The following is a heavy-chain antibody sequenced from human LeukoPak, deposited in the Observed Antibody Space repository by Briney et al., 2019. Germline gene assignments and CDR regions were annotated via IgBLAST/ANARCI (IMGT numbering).Heavy chain of an antibody. CDR3: ARVCCYFDSGSKPNRLDP. V-gene: IGHV4-61*02. CDR2: IYTSGTT. D-gene: IGHD3-10*01. J-gene: IGHJ5*02. CDR1: GGSVRRGNYY. Sequence: SETLSLTCTVSGGSVRRGNYYWTWIRQPAGSGLEWIGRIYTSGTTDYNPSLRTRVTISVDASRNQFPLNLSSVTAADTAVYYCARVCCYFDSGSKPNRLDPWGQGTLVTVSS.